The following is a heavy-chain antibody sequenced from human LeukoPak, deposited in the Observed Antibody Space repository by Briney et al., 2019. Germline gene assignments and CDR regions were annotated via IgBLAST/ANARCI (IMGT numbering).Heavy chain of an antibody. J-gene: IGHJ2*01. Sequence: PSETLSLTCTVSGGPITFYYWSWIRPPPGKGLEWIGYIYDSGSTNYNPSLKSRVTISVDTSKNHFSLKLSSVTAADTAVYYCARRVPHYYDTTHWYFDLWGRGTLVTVSS. V-gene: IGHV4-59*01. CDR2: IYDSGST. CDR1: GGPITFYY. CDR3: ARRVPHYYDTTHWYFDL. D-gene: IGHD3-22*01.